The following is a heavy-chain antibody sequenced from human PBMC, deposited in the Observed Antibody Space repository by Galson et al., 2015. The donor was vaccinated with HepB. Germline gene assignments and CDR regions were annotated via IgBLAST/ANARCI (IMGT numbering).Heavy chain of an antibody. J-gene: IGHJ3*02. Sequence: QSGAEVKKPGESLKISCTGSGYSFTSYWIGWVRQMPGKGLEWMGIIYPGDSDTRYSPSFQGQVTISADKSISTAYLQWSSLKAADTAMYYCARQPISTMVRRVSHAFDIWGQGTMVTVSS. V-gene: IGHV5-51*01. CDR3: ARQPISTMVRRVSHAFDI. CDR2: IYPGDSDT. D-gene: IGHD3-10*01. CDR1: GYSFTSYW.